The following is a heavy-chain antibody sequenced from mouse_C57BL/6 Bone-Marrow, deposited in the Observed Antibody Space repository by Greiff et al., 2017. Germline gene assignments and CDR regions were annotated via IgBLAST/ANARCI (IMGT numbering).Heavy chain of an antibody. CDR2: IWTGGGT. CDR1: GFSLTSYA. D-gene: IGHD1-1*01. Sequence: VKVVESGPGLVAPSQSLSITCTVSGFSLTSYAISWVRQPPGKGLEWLGVIWTGGGTNYNSALKSRLSISKDNSKSQVFLKMNSLQTDDTARYYCARSLFITTVVSGGYYAMDYWGQGTSVTVSS. J-gene: IGHJ4*01. V-gene: IGHV2-9-1*01. CDR3: ARSLFITTVVSGGYYAMDY.